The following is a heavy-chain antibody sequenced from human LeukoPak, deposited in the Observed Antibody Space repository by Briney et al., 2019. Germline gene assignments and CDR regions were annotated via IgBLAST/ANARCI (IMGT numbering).Heavy chain of an antibody. CDR1: GYTFTSYG. V-gene: IGHV1-46*01. CDR3: ARDQEGFDY. J-gene: IGHJ4*02. CDR2: IYPRDGST. Sequence: ASVKVSCKASGYTFTSYGISWVRQAPGQGLEWMGMIYPRDGSTSYAQKFQGRVTVTRDTSTSTVHMELSGLRSKDTAVYYCARDQEGFDYWGQGTLVTVSS.